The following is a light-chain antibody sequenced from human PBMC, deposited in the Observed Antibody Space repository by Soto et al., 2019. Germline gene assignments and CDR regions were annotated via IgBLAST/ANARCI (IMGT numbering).Light chain of an antibody. J-gene: IGKJ1*01. CDR2: DAS. V-gene: IGKV1-5*01. Sequence: DIQMTQSPPTLSASVRDRVTITCRASQSISSWLAWYQQKPGKAPKLLIYDASSLESGVPPRFSGSGSGTEFTLTISSLQPDDFATYYCQQYNSYPWTFGQGTKVDIK. CDR3: QQYNSYPWT. CDR1: QSISSW.